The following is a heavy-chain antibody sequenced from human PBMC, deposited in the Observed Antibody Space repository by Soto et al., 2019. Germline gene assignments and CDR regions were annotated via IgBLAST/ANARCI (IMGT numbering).Heavy chain of an antibody. V-gene: IGHV1-69*12. CDR1: GGTFSSYA. CDR2: IIHNYGTA. CDR3: XXXXXCXRXVXPXYYGMDV. J-gene: IGHJ6*02. Sequence: QVQLVQSGAEVKKPGSSVKVSCKASGGTFSSYAISWVRQAXGQXLEWXGGIIHNYGTANYAQTFQGRVTITADESTXXXXXXXXXXXXXXXXXXXXXXXXXCXRXVXPXYYGMDVWGQGTTVTVSS. D-gene: IGHD2-8*01.